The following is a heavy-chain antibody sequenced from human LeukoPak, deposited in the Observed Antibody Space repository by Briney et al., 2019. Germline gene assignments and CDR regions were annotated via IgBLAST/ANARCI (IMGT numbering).Heavy chain of an antibody. CDR3: AGRTDYYDSSGYHY. CDR2: IYYSGST. D-gene: IGHD3-22*01. V-gene: IGHV4-59*01. CDR1: GGSISSYY. Sequence: KPSETLSLTCTVSGGSISSYYWSWIRQPPGKGLEWIGYIYYSGSTNYNPSLKSRATISVDTSKNQFSLKLSSVTAADTAVYYCAGRTDYYDSSGYHYWGQGTLVTVSS. J-gene: IGHJ4*02.